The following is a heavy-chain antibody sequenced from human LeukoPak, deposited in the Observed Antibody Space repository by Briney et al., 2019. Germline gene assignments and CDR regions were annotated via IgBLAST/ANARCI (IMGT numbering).Heavy chain of an antibody. CDR3: ARGSVGGRGRHTYYYFDY. CDR1: GGSFSGYY. Sequence: SETLSLTCAVYGGSFSGYYWSWIRQPPGKGLEWIGEINHSGSTNYNPSPKSRVTISVDTSKNQFSLKLSSVTATDTAVYYCARGSVGGRGRHTYYYFDYWGQGTLVTVSS. V-gene: IGHV4-34*01. J-gene: IGHJ4*02. CDR2: INHSGST. D-gene: IGHD2-15*01.